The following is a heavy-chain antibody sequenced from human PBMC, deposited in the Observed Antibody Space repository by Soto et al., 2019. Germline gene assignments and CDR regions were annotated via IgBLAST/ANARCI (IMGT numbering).Heavy chain of an antibody. J-gene: IGHJ6*02. V-gene: IGHV3-33*01. CDR2: IWYDGSNK. Sequence: QVQLVESGGGVVQPGRSLRLSCAASGFTFSSYGMHWVRQAPGKGLEWVAVIWYDGSNKYYADSVKGRFTISRDNSKNTLYLQMNSLRAEDTGVYYCARDTVAAAGGYYGMDVWGQGTTVTVSS. CDR1: GFTFSSYG. CDR3: ARDTVAAAGGYYGMDV. D-gene: IGHD6-13*01.